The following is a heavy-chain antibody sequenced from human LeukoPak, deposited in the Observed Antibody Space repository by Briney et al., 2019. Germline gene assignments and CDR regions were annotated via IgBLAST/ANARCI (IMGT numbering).Heavy chain of an antibody. V-gene: IGHV4-38-2*02. CDR2: IYHSGST. D-gene: IGHD1-1*01. CDR3: ARGNPYDPTTRVWFDP. Sequence: SETLSLTCTVSGDSISSYYWSWIRQPPGKGLEWIGSIYHSGSTYYNPSLKSRVTISVDTSKNQFSLKLSSVTAADTAVYYCARGNPYDPTTRVWFDPWGQGTLVTVSS. J-gene: IGHJ5*02. CDR1: GDSISSYY.